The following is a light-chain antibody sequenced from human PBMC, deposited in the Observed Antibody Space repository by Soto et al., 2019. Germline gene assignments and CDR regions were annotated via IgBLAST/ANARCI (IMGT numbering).Light chain of an antibody. Sequence: DIPMTQSPSTLSASVGARVTITCRASPSISRWLAWYQQKPGKAPKLLIYDASSLESGVPSRFSGSGSGTEFSLTISSLQPDDFATYYCQQYKNYLYSFGQGTKLEIK. J-gene: IGKJ2*03. CDR1: PSISRW. CDR3: QQYKNYLYS. V-gene: IGKV1-5*01. CDR2: DAS.